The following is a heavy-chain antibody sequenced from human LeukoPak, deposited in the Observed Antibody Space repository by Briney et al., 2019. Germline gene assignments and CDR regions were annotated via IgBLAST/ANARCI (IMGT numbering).Heavy chain of an antibody. J-gene: IGHJ3*02. V-gene: IGHV3-74*01. Sequence: GVSLRLSCAASGFTFSSYWMHWVRQVPGKGLMWVSRINSDGSSTSYADSVKGRFTISRDNAKNTLYVQMNSLRAEDTAVYYCSTGSGHAFDIWGRGTMVTVSS. CDR1: GFTFSSYW. D-gene: IGHD3-10*01. CDR2: INSDGSST. CDR3: STGSGHAFDI.